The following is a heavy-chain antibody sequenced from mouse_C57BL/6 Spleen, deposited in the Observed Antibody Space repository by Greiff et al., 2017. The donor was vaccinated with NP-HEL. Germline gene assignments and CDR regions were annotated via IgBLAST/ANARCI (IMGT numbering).Heavy chain of an antibody. CDR3: ARRDYDRESYAMDD. D-gene: IGHD2-4*01. J-gene: IGHJ4*01. V-gene: IGHV1-69*01. CDR1: GYTFTSYW. CDR2: IDPSDSYT. Sequence: VQLQQSGAELVMPGASVKLSCKASGYTFTSYWMHWVKQRPGQGLEWIGEIDPSDSYTNYNQKFKGKSTLTVDKSSSTAYMQLSSLTSEDSAVYYCARRDYDRESYAMDDWGQGTPVTVSS.